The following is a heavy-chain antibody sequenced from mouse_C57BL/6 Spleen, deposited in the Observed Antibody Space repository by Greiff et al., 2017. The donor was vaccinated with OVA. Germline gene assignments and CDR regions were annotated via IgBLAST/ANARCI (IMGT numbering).Heavy chain of an antibody. J-gene: IGHJ4*01. Sequence: EVKLVESGGGLVQPGGSLKLSCAASGFTFSDYYMYWVRQTPEKRLEWVAYISNGGGSTYYPDTVKGRFTISRDNAKNTLYLQMSRLKSEDTAMYYCARGGYYGNYPYAMDYWGQGTSVTVSS. V-gene: IGHV5-12*01. CDR2: ISNGGGST. CDR3: ARGGYYGNYPYAMDY. D-gene: IGHD2-1*01. CDR1: GFTFSDYY.